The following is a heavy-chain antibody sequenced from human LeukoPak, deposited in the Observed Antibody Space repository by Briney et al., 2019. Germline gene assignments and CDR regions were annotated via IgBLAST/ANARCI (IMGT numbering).Heavy chain of an antibody. J-gene: IGHJ3*02. V-gene: IGHV3-30*02. CDR3: AKSLNYYYDRSGSSKGGFDI. CDR1: GFTFSVYG. D-gene: IGHD3-22*01. CDR2: IRYEGNNK. Sequence: PGGSLRLSCAASGFTFSVYGMHGVRQAPGKGLKWVAYIRYEGNNKYYADSVKARFTISRDNSKNTLYLQMNSLRAEDTAVYYCAKSLNYYYDRSGSSKGGFDIWGEGRMVTVSS.